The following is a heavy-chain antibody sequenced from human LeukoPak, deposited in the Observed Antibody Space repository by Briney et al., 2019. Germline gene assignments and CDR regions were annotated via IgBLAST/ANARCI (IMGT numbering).Heavy chain of an antibody. J-gene: IGHJ4*02. CDR3: ARDRRSYYYDSSGWGSYFDY. CDR2: IYYSGST. D-gene: IGHD3-22*01. V-gene: IGHV4-30-4*01. CDR1: GGSISSGDYY. Sequence: SETLSLTCTVSGGSISSGDYYWSWIRQPPGKGLEWIGYIYYSGSTYYNPSLKSRVTISVDTSKNQFSLKLSSVTAADTAVYYCARDRRSYYYDSSGWGSYFDYWGQGTLVTVSS.